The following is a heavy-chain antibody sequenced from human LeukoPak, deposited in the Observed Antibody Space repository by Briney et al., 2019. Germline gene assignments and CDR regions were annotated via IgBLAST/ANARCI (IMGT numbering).Heavy chain of an antibody. CDR3: AKDRGPYSGYDSFFDF. Sequence: GGSLRLSCAASGFIFSCYAMSWVRQAPGKGLEWVSGISGSGGSTYSSDSVKGRFTISRDNSKYTLFLQMNSLRAEDTAVYYCAKDRGPYSGYDSFFDFWGQGTLVTVSS. J-gene: IGHJ4*02. CDR1: GFIFSCYA. V-gene: IGHV3-23*01. CDR2: ISGSGGST. D-gene: IGHD5-12*01.